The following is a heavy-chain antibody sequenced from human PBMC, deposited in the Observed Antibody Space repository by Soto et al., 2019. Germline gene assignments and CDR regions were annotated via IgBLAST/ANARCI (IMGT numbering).Heavy chain of an antibody. J-gene: IGHJ4*02. D-gene: IGHD2-15*01. V-gene: IGHV4-39*01. CDR1: GGSISSSSYY. CDR2: IYYSGST. CDR3: ARRGRKDCSGGSCYVY. Sequence: QLQLQESGPGLVKPSVTLSLTCTVSGGSISSSSYYWGWIRQPPGKGLEWIGSIYYSGSTYYNPSLKSRVTISVDTSKNQFSLKLSSVTAADTAVYYCARRGRKDCSGGSCYVYWGQGTLVTVSS.